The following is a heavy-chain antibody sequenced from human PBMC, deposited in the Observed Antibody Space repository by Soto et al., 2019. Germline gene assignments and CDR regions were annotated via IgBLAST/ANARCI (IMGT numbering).Heavy chain of an antibody. V-gene: IGHV3-15*01. CDR1: GFTFSKAW. CDR3: TTGIKVT. Sequence: QLVESGGGLVQPGGSLRLSCAASGFTFSKAWMSWVRQAPGKGQEWIGRIKTKSDGETTDYITPVKGRFTISRDDSKNTVYLQMNSLKTEDTAVYYCTTGIKVTWGQGTLVTVSS. D-gene: IGHD2-21*01. CDR2: IKTKSDGETT. J-gene: IGHJ5*02.